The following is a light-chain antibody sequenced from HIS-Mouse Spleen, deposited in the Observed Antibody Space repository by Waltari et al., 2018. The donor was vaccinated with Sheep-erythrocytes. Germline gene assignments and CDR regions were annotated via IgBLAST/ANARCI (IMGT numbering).Light chain of an antibody. CDR1: SSDVGSYNL. Sequence: QSALTQPASVSGSPGQSIPISCTGTSSDVGSYNLVSWYQQHPGKAPKLISYEGSKRPSGVSNRFSGSKSGNTASLTISGLQAEDEADYYCCSYAGSSTPWVFGGGTKLTVL. J-gene: IGLJ3*02. V-gene: IGLV2-23*01. CDR3: CSYAGSSTPWV. CDR2: EGS.